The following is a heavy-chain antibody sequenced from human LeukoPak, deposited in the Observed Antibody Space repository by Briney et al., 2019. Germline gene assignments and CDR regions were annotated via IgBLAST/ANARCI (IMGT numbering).Heavy chain of an antibody. Sequence: GRSLRLSCAASGFTFSSYGMHWVRQAPGKGLEWVAVISYDGSNKYYADSVKGRFTISRDNSKNTLYLQMNSLRAEDTAVYYCAKDALPSFYSGGYYDYYYYYGMDVWGQGTTVTVSS. CDR2: ISYDGSNK. CDR3: AKDALPSFYSGGYYDYYYYYGMDV. CDR1: GFTFSSYG. J-gene: IGHJ6*02. V-gene: IGHV3-30*18. D-gene: IGHD3-22*01.